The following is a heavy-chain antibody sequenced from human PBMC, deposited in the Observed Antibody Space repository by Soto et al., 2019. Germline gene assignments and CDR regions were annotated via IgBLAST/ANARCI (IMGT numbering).Heavy chain of an antibody. V-gene: IGHV3-30-3*01. Sequence: PGGSLRLSCAASGFTFSSYAMHWVRQAPGKGLEWVAVISYDGSNKYYADSVKGRFTISRDNSKNTLYLQMNSLRAEDTAVYYCARGRTYSSFGYGMDVWGQGTTVTVSS. J-gene: IGHJ6*02. D-gene: IGHD3-16*01. CDR1: GFTFSSYA. CDR2: ISYDGSNK. CDR3: ARGRTYSSFGYGMDV.